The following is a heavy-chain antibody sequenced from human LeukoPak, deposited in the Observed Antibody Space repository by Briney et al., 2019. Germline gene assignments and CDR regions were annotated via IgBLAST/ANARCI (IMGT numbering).Heavy chain of an antibody. J-gene: IGHJ4*02. CDR1: GFTFDDYG. Sequence: GRSLRLSCAASGFTFDDYGMSWVRQAPGKGLEWVSGINWNGGSTSYADSVKGRFTISRDTAKNSLYLQMNSLRAEDTALYYCARLKAAAGSNFDYWGQGTLVTVSS. V-gene: IGHV3-20*04. CDR3: ARLKAAAGSNFDY. D-gene: IGHD6-13*01. CDR2: INWNGGST.